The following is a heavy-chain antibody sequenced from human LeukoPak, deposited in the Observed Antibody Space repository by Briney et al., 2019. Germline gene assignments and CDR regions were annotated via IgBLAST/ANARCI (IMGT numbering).Heavy chain of an antibody. J-gene: IGHJ5*02. Sequence: ASVKVSCKASGYTFTSYYMHWVRQAPGQGLEWMGIINPSGGSTSYAQKFQGRVTMTRDTSTSTVYMELSSLRSEDTAVYYCARDAPSRIAAGWFDPWGQGTLVTVSS. CDR1: GYTFTSYY. V-gene: IGHV1-46*01. CDR3: ARDAPSRIAAGWFDP. CDR2: INPSGGST. D-gene: IGHD6-13*01.